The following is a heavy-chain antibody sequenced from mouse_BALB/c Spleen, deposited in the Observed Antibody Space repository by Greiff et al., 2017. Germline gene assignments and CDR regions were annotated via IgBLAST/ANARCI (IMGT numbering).Heavy chain of an antibody. CDR1: GFNIKDTY. V-gene: IGHV14-3*02. CDR2: IDPANGNT. D-gene: IGHD1-1*01. J-gene: IGHJ2*01. Sequence: VQLQQSGAELVKPGASVKLSCTASGFNIKDTYMHWVKQRPEQGLEWIGRIDPANGNTKYVPKFQGKATITADTSSNTAYLQLSSLTSEDTAVYYCARGLITRGYFDYWGQGTTLTVSS. CDR3: ARGLITRGYFDY.